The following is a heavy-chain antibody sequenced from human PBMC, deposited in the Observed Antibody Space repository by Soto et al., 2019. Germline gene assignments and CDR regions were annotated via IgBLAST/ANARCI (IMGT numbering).Heavy chain of an antibody. D-gene: IGHD6-6*01. CDR3: ARHPIYSSSRCYFDY. J-gene: IGHJ4*02. Sequence: PGESLKISCKGSGYSFTSYWISWVRQMPGKGLEWMGRIDPSDSYTNYSPSFQGHVTISADKSISTAYLQWSSLKASDTAMYYCARHPIYSSSRCYFDYWGQGTLVTVSS. V-gene: IGHV5-10-1*01. CDR1: GYSFTSYW. CDR2: IDPSDSYT.